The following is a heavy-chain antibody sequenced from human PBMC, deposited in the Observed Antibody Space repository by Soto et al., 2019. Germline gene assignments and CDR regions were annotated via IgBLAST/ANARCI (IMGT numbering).Heavy chain of an antibody. D-gene: IGHD5-12*01. Sequence: QVTLKESGPVLVIPTETLTLTCSVSGFSLIIPRMGVNWIRQSPGKALEWLAHIYSNDEKSYSTSLKSRLTISKDTSKGQVVLTMTHMDPMDTATYYCARIRDGYNVDYWGQGTLVTVSS. J-gene: IGHJ4*02. CDR3: ARIRDGYNVDY. V-gene: IGHV2-26*01. CDR2: IYSNDEK. CDR1: GFSLIIPRMG.